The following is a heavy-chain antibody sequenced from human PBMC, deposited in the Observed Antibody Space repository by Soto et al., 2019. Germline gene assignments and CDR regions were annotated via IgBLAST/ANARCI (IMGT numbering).Heavy chain of an antibody. CDR3: AACGVVINYYYYYGMDV. Sequence: SVKVSCKASGFTFTSSAVQWVRQARGQRLEWIGWIVVGSGNTNYAQKFQERVTITRDMSTSTAYMELSSLRSEDTAVYYCAACGVVINYYYYYGMDVWGQGTTVTVSS. D-gene: IGHD3-3*01. J-gene: IGHJ6*02. CDR1: GFTFTSSA. V-gene: IGHV1-58*01. CDR2: IVVGSGNT.